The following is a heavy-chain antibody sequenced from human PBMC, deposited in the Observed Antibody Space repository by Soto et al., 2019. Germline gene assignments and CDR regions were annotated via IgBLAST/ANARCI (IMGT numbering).Heavy chain of an antibody. J-gene: IGHJ5*02. CDR3: ATEPLT. Sequence: QVQLQESGPGLVKPSQTLSLTCTVSGGSISSGGYYWSWIRQHPGKGLEWIGYTYYSGSTYYNPSLTCRVTISVDTSTTHFSLKLTSVTASDPPLYYSATEPLTWAQATLVTLSS. V-gene: IGHV4-31*03. CDR2: TYYSGST. CDR1: GGSISSGGYY.